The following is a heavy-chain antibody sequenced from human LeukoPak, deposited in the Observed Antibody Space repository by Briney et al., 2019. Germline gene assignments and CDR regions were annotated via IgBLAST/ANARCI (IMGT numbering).Heavy chain of an antibody. CDR2: IYYSGST. Sequence: NPSETLSLACTVSGDSASSRSYYWSWIRQPPGKGLEWIGYIYYSGSTNYNPSLTSRVIISVDTSKNQFSLSLTSVTAADTAVYYCARVMVRGVELDYWGQGTLVTVSS. CDR1: GDSASSRSYY. V-gene: IGHV4-61*01. D-gene: IGHD3-10*01. CDR3: ARVMVRGVELDY. J-gene: IGHJ4*02.